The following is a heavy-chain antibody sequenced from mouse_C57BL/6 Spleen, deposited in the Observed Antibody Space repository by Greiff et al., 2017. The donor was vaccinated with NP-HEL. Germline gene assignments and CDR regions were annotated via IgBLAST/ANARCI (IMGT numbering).Heavy chain of an antibody. J-gene: IGHJ4*01. Sequence: EVQLVESGPGLVKPSQSLSLTCSVTGYSITSGYYWNWIRQFPGNKLEWMGYISYDGSNNYNPSLKNRISITRDTSKNQFFLKLNSVTTEDTATYYCAREGAYYGSSDYYAMDYWGQGTSVTVSS. D-gene: IGHD1-1*01. CDR2: ISYDGSN. V-gene: IGHV3-6*01. CDR1: GYSITSGYY. CDR3: AREGAYYGSSDYYAMDY.